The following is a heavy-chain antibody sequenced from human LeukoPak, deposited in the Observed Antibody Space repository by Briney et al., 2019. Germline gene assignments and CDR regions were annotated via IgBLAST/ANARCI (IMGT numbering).Heavy chain of an antibody. J-gene: IGHJ3*02. V-gene: IGHV4-59*08. CDR2: INYSGST. D-gene: IGHD6-13*01. CDR1: GGSITNSY. Sequence: SETLSLTCTVSGGSITNSYWNWIRQSPGKGLEWIGYINYSGSTNYNPSLKSRVTISVDTSKNQFSLKLSSVTAADTAVCYCASGRGIAAAGTWAFDIWGQGTMVTVSS. CDR3: ASGRGIAAAGTWAFDI.